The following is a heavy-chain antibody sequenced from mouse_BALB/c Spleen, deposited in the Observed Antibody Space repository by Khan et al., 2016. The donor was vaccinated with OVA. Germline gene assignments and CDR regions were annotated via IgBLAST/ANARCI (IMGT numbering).Heavy chain of an antibody. Sequence: VQLKESGPELVKPGASVKMSCKASGYTFNSYVMHWVKQKPGLGLEWIGYIYPYNDDTKYNEKFKGKATLTSDKSSSNAYMELSILSSEDSAVYYFAPVVNYYVSFAYWGQGTLVTVSA. CDR3: APVVNYYVSFAY. J-gene: IGHJ3*01. CDR2: IYPYNDDT. V-gene: IGHV1S136*01. CDR1: GYTFNSYV. D-gene: IGHD1-1*01.